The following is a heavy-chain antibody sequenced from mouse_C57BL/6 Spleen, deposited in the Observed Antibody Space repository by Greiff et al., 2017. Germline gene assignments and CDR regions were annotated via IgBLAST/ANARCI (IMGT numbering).Heavy chain of an antibody. J-gene: IGHJ4*01. Sequence: EVKLVESGGDLVKPGGSLKLSCAASGFTFSSYGMSWVRQTPDTRLEWVATISSGGSYTYYPDSVKGRFTISRDNAKNTLYLQMSSLKSEDTAMYYCAKDYTAQAAMDYWGQGTSVTVSS. D-gene: IGHD3-2*02. CDR2: ISSGGSYT. CDR3: AKDYTAQAAMDY. CDR1: GFTFSSYG. V-gene: IGHV5-6*01.